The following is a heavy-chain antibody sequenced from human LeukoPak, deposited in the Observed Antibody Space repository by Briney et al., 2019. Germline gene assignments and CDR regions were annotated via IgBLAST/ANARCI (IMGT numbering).Heavy chain of an antibody. CDR2: ISSSGSTI. J-gene: IGHJ6*03. CDR3: ARVRGYMDV. V-gene: IGHV3-48*03. CDR1: GFTFSSYE. Sequence: GGSLRLSCAASGFTFSSYEMNWVRQAPGKGLEWVSYISSSGSTIYYADPVKGRFTISRDNAKNSLYLQMNSLRAEDTAVYYCARVRGYMDVWGKGTTVTVSS.